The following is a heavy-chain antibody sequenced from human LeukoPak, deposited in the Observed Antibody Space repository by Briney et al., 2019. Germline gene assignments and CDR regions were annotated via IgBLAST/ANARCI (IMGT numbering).Heavy chain of an antibody. Sequence: SETLSLTCAVSGYSISSDYYWGWIRQPTGKGLEWIGSIYHSGSTYYNPSLKSRVTISVDTSKNQFSLKLSSVTAADTAVYYCARVVRSPNIVGATWVGHFDYWGQGTLVIVSS. V-gene: IGHV4-38-2*01. CDR3: ARVVRSPNIVGATWVGHFDY. CDR2: IYHSGST. D-gene: IGHD1-26*01. J-gene: IGHJ4*02. CDR1: GYSISSDYY.